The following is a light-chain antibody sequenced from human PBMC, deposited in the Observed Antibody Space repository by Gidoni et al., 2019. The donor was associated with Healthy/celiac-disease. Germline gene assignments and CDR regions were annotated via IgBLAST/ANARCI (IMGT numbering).Light chain of an antibody. CDR2: GNG. CDR3: QSYDSSLSGRV. Sequence: QSVLTQPPSVSGAPGQRVTISCTGRSSNIGAGYDVHWYHQLPGTAPKLLIYGNGNRPSGVPDRFSGSKSGTSASLAITGLQAEDEADYYCQSYDSSLSGRVFGTGTKVTVL. CDR1: SSNIGAGYD. V-gene: IGLV1-40*01. J-gene: IGLJ1*01.